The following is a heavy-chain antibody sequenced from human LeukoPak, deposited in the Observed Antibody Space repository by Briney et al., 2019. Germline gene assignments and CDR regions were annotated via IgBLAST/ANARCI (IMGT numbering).Heavy chain of an antibody. CDR1: GFTFSSHN. CDR2: IGTDGSYI. Sequence: PGGSLRLSCAASGFTFSSHNMNWVRQAPMKGLEWVSSIGTDGSYIYYADSVQGRFTISRDNAKNSLYLQMNSLRAEDTAVYYCARRHRWFDPWGQGTLVTVSS. V-gene: IGHV3-21*01. J-gene: IGHJ5*02. CDR3: ARRHRWFDP.